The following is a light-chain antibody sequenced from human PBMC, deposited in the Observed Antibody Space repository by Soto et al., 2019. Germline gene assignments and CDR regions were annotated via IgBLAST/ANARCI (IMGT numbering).Light chain of an antibody. J-gene: IGLJ1*01. CDR2: DVS. CDR3: TSYVGTATYA. CDR1: SNDVGGYNY. V-gene: IGLV2-14*01. Sequence: QSALTQPASVSGSPGQSITISCTGTSNDVGGYNYVSWYKQHPGKAPELMIYDVSNRPSGVSNRFSGSKSGNTASLTIPGLQADDEADYYCTSYVGTATYAFGTGTKVTVL.